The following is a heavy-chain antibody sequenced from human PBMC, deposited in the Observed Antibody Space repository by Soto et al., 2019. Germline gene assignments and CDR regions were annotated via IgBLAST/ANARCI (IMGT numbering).Heavy chain of an antibody. CDR1: GFTFSSYA. Sequence: GGSLRLSCAASGFTFSSYAMTWVRQAPGRGLEWVSAISGSGSPTYYADSVKGRFTISRDNSKNTLYLQMNSLRADDTAVYYCARDMSGGTYNYYYGMDAWGQGTTVTVSS. J-gene: IGHJ6*02. CDR3: ARDMSGGTYNYYYGMDA. D-gene: IGHD1-26*01. CDR2: ISGSGSPT. V-gene: IGHV3-23*01.